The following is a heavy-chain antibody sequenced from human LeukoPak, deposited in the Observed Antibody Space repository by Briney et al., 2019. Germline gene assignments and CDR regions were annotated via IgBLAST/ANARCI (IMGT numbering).Heavy chain of an antibody. J-gene: IGHJ4*02. V-gene: IGHV4-30-4*01. Sequence: SETLSLTCTVSGGSISSGDYDWSWIRQPPGKGLEWIGYIYYSGNTYYNPSLKSRLTMSVDKSKNQFSLKLSSMTAADTAVYFCARVREDTVMVLDFWGLGTLVTVSS. CDR1: GGSISSGDYD. CDR3: ARVREDTVMVLDF. CDR2: IYYSGNT. D-gene: IGHD5-18*01.